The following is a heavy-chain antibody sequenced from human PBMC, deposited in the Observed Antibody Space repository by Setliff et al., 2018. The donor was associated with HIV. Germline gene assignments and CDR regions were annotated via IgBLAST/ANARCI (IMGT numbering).Heavy chain of an antibody. CDR2: IGPSGGYS. CDR1: GFKFNDYE. Sequence: PGGSLRLSCAASGFKFNDYEMNWVRQAPGKGLEWLAYIGPSGGYSYLAVSLKGRFSVSRDNAKNSLYLHMNSLSVNDTAIYYCAREGDSGTRTHYHYMDVWGKGTTVTVSS. CDR3: AREGDSGTRTHYHYMDV. D-gene: IGHD1-26*01. V-gene: IGHV3-48*03. J-gene: IGHJ6*03.